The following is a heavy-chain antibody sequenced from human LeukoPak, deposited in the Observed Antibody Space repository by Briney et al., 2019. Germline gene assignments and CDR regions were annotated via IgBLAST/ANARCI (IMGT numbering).Heavy chain of an antibody. D-gene: IGHD2-2*02. Sequence: GGALRLSCAASRSTFRSHAMSWVRQAPGKGLEWVSTISGTGGSTYYADSVKGRFTISRDTSKNTVYLQMNSLRAEDTAVYYCATLATIPATAIRDYFDYWGQGTLVTVSS. CDR1: RSTFRSHA. J-gene: IGHJ4*02. V-gene: IGHV3-23*01. CDR2: ISGTGGST. CDR3: ATLATIPATAIRDYFDY.